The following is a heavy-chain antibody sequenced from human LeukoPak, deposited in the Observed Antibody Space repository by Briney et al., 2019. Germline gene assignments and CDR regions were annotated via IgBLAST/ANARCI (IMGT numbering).Heavy chain of an antibody. D-gene: IGHD2-2*01. CDR1: GGTFSSYA. Sequence: SVKVSCTASGGTFSSYAISWVRQAPGQGLEWMGGIIPIFGTANYAQKFQGRVTITADESTSTAYMELSSLRSEDTAVYYCARANPLSSPPVYYYYYGMDVWGKGTTVTVSS. CDR3: ARANPLSSPPVYYYYYGMDV. J-gene: IGHJ6*04. CDR2: IIPIFGTA. V-gene: IGHV1-69*01.